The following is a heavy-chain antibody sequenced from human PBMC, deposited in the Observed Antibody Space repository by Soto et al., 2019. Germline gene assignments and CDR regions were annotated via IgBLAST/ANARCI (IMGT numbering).Heavy chain of an antibody. CDR1: GGSISSGGYF. J-gene: IGHJ4*02. D-gene: IGHD3-10*01. Sequence: QVQLQESGPGLVKPSQTLSLTCTVSGGSISSGGYFWTWIRQHPGKGLEWIGYISYSGSTYYNPSLKSRATLSVDTSKKQFSLKLSSVTAADTAVYYCARDPMVRGVRPRWGQGTLVTVSS. CDR3: ARDPMVRGVRPR. V-gene: IGHV4-31*03. CDR2: ISYSGST.